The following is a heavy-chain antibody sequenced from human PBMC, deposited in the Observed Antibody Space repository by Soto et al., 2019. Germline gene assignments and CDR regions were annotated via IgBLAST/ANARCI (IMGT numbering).Heavy chain of an antibody. CDR1: GYSFTSYW. CDR2: IDPSDSYT. D-gene: IGHD6-6*01. V-gene: IGHV5-10-1*01. J-gene: IGHJ5*02. CDR3: DRPGVTSIEARHWFDP. Sequence: PGESLKISCKGSGYSFTSYWISWVRQMPGKGLEWMGRIDPSDSYTNYSPSFQGHVTISADKSISTAYLQWSSLKASDTAMYYCDRPGVTSIEARHWFDPWGQGTLVTVSS.